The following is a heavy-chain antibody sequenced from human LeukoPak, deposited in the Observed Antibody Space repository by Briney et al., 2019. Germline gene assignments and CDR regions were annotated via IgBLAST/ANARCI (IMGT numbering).Heavy chain of an antibody. D-gene: IGHD3-3*01. CDR3: ARVGRFSEWLSPYYYYGMDV. V-gene: IGHV1-69*04. J-gene: IGHJ6*02. CDR2: IIPILGIA. Sequence: EASVKVSCKASGGTFSSYAISWVRQAPGQGLEWMGRIIPILGIANYAQKFQGRVTITADKSTSTAYMELSSLRSEDTAVYYCARVGRFSEWLSPYYYYGMDVWGQGTTVTVSS. CDR1: GGTFSSYA.